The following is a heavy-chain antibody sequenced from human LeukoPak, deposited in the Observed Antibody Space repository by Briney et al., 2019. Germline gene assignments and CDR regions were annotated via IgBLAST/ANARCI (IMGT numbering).Heavy chain of an antibody. V-gene: IGHV4-59*08. Sequence: SETLSLTCTVSGGSISSYYWSWIRQPPGKGLEWIGYIYYTGSTNYNPSLKSRVTISVDTSKNQFSLKLSSVTAEDTAVYYCARHVMRGLFRGMGVWGQGTTVTVSS. D-gene: IGHD3-16*01. CDR1: GGSISSYY. CDR2: IYYTGST. J-gene: IGHJ6*02. CDR3: ARHVMRGLFRGMGV.